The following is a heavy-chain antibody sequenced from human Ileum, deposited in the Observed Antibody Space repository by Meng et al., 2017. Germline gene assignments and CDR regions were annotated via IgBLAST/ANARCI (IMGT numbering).Heavy chain of an antibody. CDR2: IYESGTT. J-gene: IGHJ4*02. CDR3: ARVSYNKGSPKFDS. D-gene: IGHD1-14*01. V-gene: IGHV4-4*02. Sequence: LQEWGPGLWKPSGTRSLSWAVSGDSIRNGNWWSWVRQPPGKGLEWIGEIYESGTTNYNPSLKSRVTISVDKSKNEFSLKLSSVTAADTALCYCARVSYNKGSPKFDSWGQGTLVTVPQ. CDR1: GDSIRNGNW.